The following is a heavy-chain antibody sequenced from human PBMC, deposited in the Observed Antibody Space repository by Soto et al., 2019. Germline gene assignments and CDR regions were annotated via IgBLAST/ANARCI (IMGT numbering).Heavy chain of an antibody. CDR1: GGSISSYY. CDR3: ARYRGYCSSTSCPGGYYYYGMDV. J-gene: IGHJ6*02. V-gene: IGHV4-59*08. Sequence: SETRCLTCTVSGGSISSYYWSGIRQPPGKGLEWIGYIYYSGSTNYNPSLKSRVTISVDTSKNQFSLKLSSVTAADTAVYYCARYRGYCSSTSCPGGYYYYGMDVWGQGTTVTVS. D-gene: IGHD2-2*01. CDR2: IYYSGST.